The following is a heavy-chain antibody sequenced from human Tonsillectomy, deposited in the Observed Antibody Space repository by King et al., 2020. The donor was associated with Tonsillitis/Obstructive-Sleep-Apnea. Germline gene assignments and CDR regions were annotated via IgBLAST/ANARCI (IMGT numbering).Heavy chain of an antibody. CDR1: GFTFGDYP. D-gene: IGHD6-19*01. CDR2: IRSKAYGGTT. V-gene: IGHV3-49*04. J-gene: IGHJ4*02. CDR3: ARDWFSGWYGASGD. Sequence: QLVQSGGGLVQPGRSLRLSCLASGFTFGDYPMSWVRQTPGKGLEWISFIRSKAYGGTTEYAASVKGRFTVSRDDSKSTAYLQMNSLKTEDTAVYYCARDWFSGWYGASGDWGQGTLVTVSS.